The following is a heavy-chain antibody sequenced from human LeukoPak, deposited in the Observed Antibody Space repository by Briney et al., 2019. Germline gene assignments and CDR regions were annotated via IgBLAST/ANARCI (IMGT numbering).Heavy chain of an antibody. D-gene: IGHD3-9*01. CDR2: ISSSSSTI. CDR3: ARDWLRYFDWLPAYYYGMDV. J-gene: IGHJ6*02. CDR1: GFTFSSYS. V-gene: IGHV3-48*01. Sequence: GGSLRISCAASGFTFSSYSMNWVRQAPGKGLEWVSYISSSSSTIYYADSVKGRFTISRDNAKNSLYLQMNSLRAEDTAVYYCARDWLRYFDWLPAYYYGMDVWGQGTTVTVSS.